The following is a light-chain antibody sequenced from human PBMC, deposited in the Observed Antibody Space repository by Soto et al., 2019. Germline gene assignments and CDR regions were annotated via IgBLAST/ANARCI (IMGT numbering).Light chain of an antibody. CDR1: QSVSSSY. CDR3: QQYGSSPPWT. Sequence: EIVLTQSPGTLSLSPGERATLSCRASQSVSSSYLAWYQQKPGQAPRLLIYGASSRATGIPDRFRGSGSGTDFTLPISRLETDDFAVYYCQQYGSSPPWTFGQGTKVEIK. V-gene: IGKV3-20*01. J-gene: IGKJ1*01. CDR2: GAS.